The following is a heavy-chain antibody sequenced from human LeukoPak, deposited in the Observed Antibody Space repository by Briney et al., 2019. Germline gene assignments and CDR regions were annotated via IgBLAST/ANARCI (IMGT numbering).Heavy chain of an antibody. V-gene: IGHV1-2*02. J-gene: IGHJ4*02. CDR1: GYTFTAYY. CDR2: INPNSGDT. CDR3: ATGVATAFTY. Sequence: ASVQVSCKASGYTFTAYYVHWVRQAPGKGLEWMAWINPNSGDTYSAPQLQGRVTMTRDTSISTASMELSWLSSDDTAVHYCATGVATAFTYWGQGTLVTVSS. D-gene: IGHD5-18*01.